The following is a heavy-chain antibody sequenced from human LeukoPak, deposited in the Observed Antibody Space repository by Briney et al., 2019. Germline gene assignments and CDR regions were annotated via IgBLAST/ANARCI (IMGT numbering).Heavy chain of an antibody. D-gene: IGHD2-2*01. CDR3: ARDFFDIVVVPAAHNWFDP. CDR2: ISAYNGNT. Sequence: GASVKVSCKASGYTFTSYGISWVRQAPGQGLEWMGWISAYNGNTNYAQKLQGRVTMTTDTATSTPYMELRSLRSDDTAVYYCARDFFDIVVVPAAHNWFDPWGQGTLVTVSS. CDR1: GYTFTSYG. J-gene: IGHJ5*02. V-gene: IGHV1-18*01.